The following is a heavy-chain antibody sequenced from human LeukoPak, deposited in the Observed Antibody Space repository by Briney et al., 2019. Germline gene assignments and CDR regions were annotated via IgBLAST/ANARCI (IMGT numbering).Heavy chain of an antibody. CDR1: GFTFSSYS. D-gene: IGHD1-1*01. CDR2: IRGSGGST. V-gene: IGHV3-23*01. CDR3: AKDSAKNWNDEGKLDY. J-gene: IGHJ4*02. Sequence: PGGSLRLSCAASGFTFSSYSMNWVRQAPGKGLEWVSAIRGSGGSTYYADSVKDRFTISRDNSKNTLYLQMNSLRAEDTAVYYCAKDSAKNWNDEGKLDYWGQGTLVTVSS.